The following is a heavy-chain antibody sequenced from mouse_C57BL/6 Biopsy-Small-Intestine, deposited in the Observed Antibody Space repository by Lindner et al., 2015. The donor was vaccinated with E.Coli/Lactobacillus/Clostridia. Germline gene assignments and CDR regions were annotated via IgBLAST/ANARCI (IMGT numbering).Heavy chain of an antibody. CDR1: GYSFTAYN. CDR3: ARLGTGYYFDY. Sequence: VQLQESGAELVKPGASVKISCKASGYSFTAYNMNWVKQSHGKSLEWIGYIDPYNGATSYNQKFKGKATLTVDKPSSTAYMQLNSLTSEDSAVYHCARLGTGYYFDYWGQGTTLTVSP. CDR2: IDPYNGAT. V-gene: IGHV1S135*01. D-gene: IGHD4-1*01. J-gene: IGHJ2*01.